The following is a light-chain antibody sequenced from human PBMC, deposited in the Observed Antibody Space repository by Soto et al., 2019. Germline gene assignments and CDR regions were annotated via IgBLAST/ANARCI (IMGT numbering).Light chain of an antibody. CDR2: GAS. J-gene: IGKJ3*01. Sequence: EIVLTQSPGTLSLSPGERATLSCRASQSVSSSYLAWYQQKPGQAPRLLIYGASSRATGIPDRFSGSGSGTEFTLTISRLEPEDFAVYYCQQYGSSPGTFGPGTQVDIK. CDR3: QQYGSSPGT. CDR1: QSVSSSY. V-gene: IGKV3-20*01.